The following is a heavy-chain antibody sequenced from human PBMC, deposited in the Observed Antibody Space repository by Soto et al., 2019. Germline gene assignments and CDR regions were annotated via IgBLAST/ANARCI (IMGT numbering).Heavy chain of an antibody. V-gene: IGHV3-53*01. CDR1: GFTVSGKKY. J-gene: IGHJ3*02. CDR2: LYDLDGT. D-gene: IGHD3-10*01. CDR3: ATWHLREHAYDI. Sequence: LRLSCAAFGFTVSGKKYVAWVRQAPGKGLEWASALYDLDGTYYADSVKGRFTTSSDSSRTTVYLQMNDLRPDDTAVYSCATWHLREHAYDIWGQGTTVTVSS.